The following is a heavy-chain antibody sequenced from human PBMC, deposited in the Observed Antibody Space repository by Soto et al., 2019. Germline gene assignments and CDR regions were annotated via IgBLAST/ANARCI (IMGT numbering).Heavy chain of an antibody. D-gene: IGHD2-15*01. CDR3: AKSRTGSSYSGIDY. V-gene: IGHV3-23*01. Sequence: EVHLLESGGGLVQPGGSLRLSCAASGFTFSSYAMTWFRQAPGKGLEWVSCISGSGDSTYYADSVKGRFTISRDNSKNTLYLQMNSLRAEDTAMYYCAKSRTGSSYSGIDYWGQGTLVIVSS. CDR2: ISGSGDST. CDR1: GFTFSSYA. J-gene: IGHJ4*02.